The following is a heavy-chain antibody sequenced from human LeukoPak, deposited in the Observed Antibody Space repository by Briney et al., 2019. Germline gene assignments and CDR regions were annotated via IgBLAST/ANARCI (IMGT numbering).Heavy chain of an antibody. J-gene: IGHJ4*02. V-gene: IGHV3-64D*06. CDR2: IGTNGIST. CDR1: GLTFSTYA. CDR3: VKGSQVVYSPAFDY. D-gene: IGHD2-2*01. Sequence: GGSLRLSCTVSGLTFSTYAMHGARQAPGKGLEYVSAIGTNGISTYYADAVRDRFIISRDNSKNTLYLQMTSLRAEDTAVYYCVKGSQVVYSPAFDYWGQGTLVTVSS.